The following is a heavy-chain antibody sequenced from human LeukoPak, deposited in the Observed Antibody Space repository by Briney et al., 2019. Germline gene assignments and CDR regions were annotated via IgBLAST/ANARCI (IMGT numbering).Heavy chain of an antibody. CDR3: AKSMGYYYDSSGFDY. V-gene: IGHV3-23*01. D-gene: IGHD3-22*01. CDR1: GFTFSSYA. J-gene: IGHJ4*02. Sequence: GGSLRLSCAASGFTFSSYAMSWVRQAPGKGLEWVSAISGSGGSTYYADSVKGRFTISRDNSKNTLYLQMNSLRAEDTAVYYCAKSMGYYYDSSGFDYWGRGTLVTVSS. CDR2: ISGSGGST.